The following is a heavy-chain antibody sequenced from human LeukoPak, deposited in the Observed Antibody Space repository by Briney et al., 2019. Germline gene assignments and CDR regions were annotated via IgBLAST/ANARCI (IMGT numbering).Heavy chain of an antibody. D-gene: IGHD4-17*01. V-gene: IGHV1-2*02. J-gene: IGHJ5*02. CDR2: INPNSGGT. CDR1: GYTFTGYY. Sequence: ASVKVSCKASGYTFTGYYIHWVRQAPGQGLEWMGWINPNSGGTNYEQKFQGRVIMTRGTSISTAYMELSRLRSDDTAVYYCARHMTTANNWFDPWGQGTLVTVSS. CDR3: ARHMTTANNWFDP.